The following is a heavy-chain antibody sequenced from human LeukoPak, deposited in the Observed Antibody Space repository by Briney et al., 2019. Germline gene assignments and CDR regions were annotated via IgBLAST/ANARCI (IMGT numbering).Heavy chain of an antibody. CDR1: GIIFSNYW. Sequence: YPGGSLRLSCAASGIIFSNYWMHWVRQAPGKGLVWVSRINRDGSSTSYADSVKGRFTISRDNAKNTLYLQMNSLRAEDTAVYYCARGGGYSYGSFDYWGQGTLVTVSS. D-gene: IGHD5-18*01. V-gene: IGHV3-74*01. CDR2: INRDGSST. J-gene: IGHJ4*02. CDR3: ARGGGYSYGSFDY.